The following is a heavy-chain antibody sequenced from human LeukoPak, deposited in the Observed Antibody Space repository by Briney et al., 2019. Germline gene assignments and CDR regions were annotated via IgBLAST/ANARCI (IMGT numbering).Heavy chain of an antibody. Sequence: ASVKVSCKASGYTFTGHGFSLVRQAPGQGLEWMGWISTYNGKTISAQKYQGRLTMTTDTSTSTAYMELRSLGFDDTAVYYCARDPFGGYYVSGGYWALDYWGQGTLVTVSS. CDR2: ISTYNGKT. CDR3: ARDPFGGYYVSGGYWALDY. CDR1: GYTFTGHG. V-gene: IGHV1-18*01. J-gene: IGHJ4*02. D-gene: IGHD3-22*01.